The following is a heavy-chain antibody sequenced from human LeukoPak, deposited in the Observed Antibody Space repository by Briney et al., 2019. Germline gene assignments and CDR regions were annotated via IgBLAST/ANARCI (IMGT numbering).Heavy chain of an antibody. CDR1: RFTFDDYA. Sequence: GRSLRLSCAASRFTFDDYAMHWVRQAPGKGLEWVSGISWNSGSIGYADSVKGRFTISRDNAKNSLYLQMNSLRAEDTALYYCAKGWLQLNWYFDLWGRGTLVTVSS. D-gene: IGHD5-24*01. CDR3: AKGWLQLNWYFDL. V-gene: IGHV3-9*01. J-gene: IGHJ2*01. CDR2: ISWNSGSI.